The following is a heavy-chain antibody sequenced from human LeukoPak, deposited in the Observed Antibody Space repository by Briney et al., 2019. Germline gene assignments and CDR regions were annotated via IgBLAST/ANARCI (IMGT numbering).Heavy chain of an antibody. J-gene: IGHJ4*02. CDR1: GYTFTSYY. CDR2: INPNSADT. CDR3: ARWDGYSSSPDY. V-gene: IGHV1-2*02. Sequence: ASVKLSCKASGYTFTSYYMHWVRQAPGQGLEWMGWINPNSADTGYAQKFQGRITMTRDTSISTIYMELTRLRSDDTALYYCARWDGYSSSPDYWGQGTLVTVSS. D-gene: IGHD6-13*01.